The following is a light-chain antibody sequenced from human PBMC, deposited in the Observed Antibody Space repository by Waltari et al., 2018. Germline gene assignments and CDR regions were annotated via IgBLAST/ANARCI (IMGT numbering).Light chain of an antibody. CDR1: ENVNNY. V-gene: IGKV1-39*01. CDR2: KAS. J-gene: IGKJ2*03. Sequence: DIQMTQSPSSLSASVGDRVTITCRASENVNNYLNWYQQKPGKAPNLLIYKASTLQSGVPSRFSGSGSGTDYTFIISSLQSEDVATYYCQHGYGTPYSFGQGTKVEIK. CDR3: QHGYGTPYS.